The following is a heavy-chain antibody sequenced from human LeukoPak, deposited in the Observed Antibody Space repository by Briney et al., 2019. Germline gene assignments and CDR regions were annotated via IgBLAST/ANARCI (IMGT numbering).Heavy chain of an antibody. CDR3: ARERKRGYSGYEIDY. V-gene: IGHV3-30*14. CDR2: ISYDGTKQ. Sequence: PGRSLRLSCEGSGFTFSINAMHWVRQAPGKGLEWLAVISYDGTKQYFADSVKGRFTISRDNSKNTLYLQMNSLRAEDTAVYYCARERKRGYSGYEIDYWGQGTLVTVSS. CDR1: GFTFSINA. D-gene: IGHD5-12*01. J-gene: IGHJ4*02.